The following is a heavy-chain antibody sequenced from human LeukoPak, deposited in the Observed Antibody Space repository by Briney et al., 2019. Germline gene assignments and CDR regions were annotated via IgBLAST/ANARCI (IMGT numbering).Heavy chain of an antibody. V-gene: IGHV3-43D*03. D-gene: IGHD3-22*01. CDR1: GSTFDDYA. CDR3: AKVINSGYYYYFDY. Sequence: PGGSLRLSCAASGSTFDDYAMHWLRQAPGKGLEWVSLISWDGGSTYYADSVKGRFTISRDNSKNTLYMQMNSLRAEDTAVYYCAKVINSGYYYYFDYWGQGTLVTVSS. CDR2: ISWDGGST. J-gene: IGHJ4*02.